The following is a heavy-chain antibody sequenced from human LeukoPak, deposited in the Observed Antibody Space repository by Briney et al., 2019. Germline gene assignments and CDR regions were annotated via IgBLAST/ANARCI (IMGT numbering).Heavy chain of an antibody. J-gene: IGHJ5*02. V-gene: IGHV4-59*01. CDR2: IYYSGST. CDR3: ARGHSSSWDNWFDP. Sequence: PSETLSLTCTVSGGSISSYYWSWIRQPPGKGLEWIGYIYYSGSTNYNPSLKSRVTISVDTSKNQFSLKLSSVAAADTAVYYCARGHSSSWDNWFDPWGQGTLVTVSS. D-gene: IGHD6-13*01. CDR1: GGSISSYY.